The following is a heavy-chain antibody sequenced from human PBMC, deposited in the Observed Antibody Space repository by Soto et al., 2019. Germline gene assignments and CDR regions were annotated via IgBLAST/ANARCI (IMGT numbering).Heavy chain of an antibody. D-gene: IGHD7-27*01. CDR3: AHRPNWGINGLGA. CDR2: IYWNDDK. Sequence: SGPTLVNPTQTLTLTCTLSGFSLNTAGVGVVWIRQPPGKALEWLALIYWNDDKRYSPSLNNRLTITKDTSRNQVVLTMTNVAPDDTGTYYCAHRPNWGINGLGAWGQGTTVTVS. J-gene: IGHJ6*02. V-gene: IGHV2-5*01. CDR1: GFSLNTAGVG.